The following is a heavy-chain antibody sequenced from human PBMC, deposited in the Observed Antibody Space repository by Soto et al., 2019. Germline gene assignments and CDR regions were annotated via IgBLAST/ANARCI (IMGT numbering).Heavy chain of an antibody. D-gene: IGHD5-18*01. Sequence: PTLVNSTQTLTLTCTFSGFSLSTTGMCVSWIRQPPGKALEWLALIDWADDKYYSTSLKTRLTISKDTSKNQVVLTMTNVAPVDTATYFCSRAVGGFTYGYPDYWGQGTLVTVSS. J-gene: IGHJ4*02. CDR3: SRAVGGFTYGYPDY. V-gene: IGHV2-70*01. CDR1: GFSLSTTGMC. CDR2: IDWADDK.